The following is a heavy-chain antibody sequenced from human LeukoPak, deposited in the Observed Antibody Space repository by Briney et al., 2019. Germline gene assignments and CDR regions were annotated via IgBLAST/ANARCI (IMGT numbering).Heavy chain of an antibody. CDR1: GFTFSSYG. CDR3: AKDMRNYYDSSGLTDY. V-gene: IGHV3-30*18. D-gene: IGHD3-22*01. CDR2: ISYDGSNK. J-gene: IGHJ4*02. Sequence: GGSLRLSCAASGFTFSSYGMHWVRQAPGKGLEGVAVISYDGSNKYYADSVKGRFTISRDNSKNTLYLQMNSLRAEDTAVYYCAKDMRNYYDSSGLTDYWGQGTLVTVSS.